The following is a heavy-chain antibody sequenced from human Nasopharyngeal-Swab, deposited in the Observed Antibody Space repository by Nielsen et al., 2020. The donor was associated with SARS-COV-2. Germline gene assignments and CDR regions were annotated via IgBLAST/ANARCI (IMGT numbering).Heavy chain of an antibody. D-gene: IGHD3-9*01. CDR2: INTNTGNP. CDR1: GYTFTSYA. V-gene: IGHV7-4-1*02. CDR3: ARAPILRYFDWLGYYYGMDV. J-gene: IGHJ6*02. Sequence: ASVKVSCKASGYTFTSYAMNWVRQAPGQGLAWMGWINTNTGNPTYAQGFTGRFVFSLDTSVSTAYLQISSLKAEDTAVYYCARAPILRYFDWLGYYYGMDVWGQGTTVTVSS.